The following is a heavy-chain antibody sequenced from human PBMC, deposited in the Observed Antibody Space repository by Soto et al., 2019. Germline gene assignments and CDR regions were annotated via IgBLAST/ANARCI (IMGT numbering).Heavy chain of an antibody. CDR1: GGSISSSGAYS. J-gene: IGHJ6*02. Sequence: PSETLSLTCVVSGGSISSSGAYSWSWIRQPPGKGLEWIGYIYYSGSTYYNPSLKSRVAISLDRSKNQFSLRLNSVTAADTAVYFCARGQQLPRARYYFYFDFDVWGRGTTVTVYS. CDR2: IYYSGST. CDR3: ARGQQLPRARYYFYFDFDV. V-gene: IGHV4-30-2*01. D-gene: IGHD3-3*01.